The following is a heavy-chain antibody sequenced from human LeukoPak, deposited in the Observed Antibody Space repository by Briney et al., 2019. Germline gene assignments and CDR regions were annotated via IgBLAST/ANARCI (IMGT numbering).Heavy chain of an antibody. CDR2: LTSSSTTT. Sequence: PGGSLTLSCDASGFTFSAHYMGCLRHAQGQGREWLSYLTSSSTTTSYADSGKGRFTVSRDNAKNSLYLQMSGLRADATAVYYCAREATLGGLGLEYWGQGTLVTVSS. J-gene: IGHJ4*02. V-gene: IGHV3-11*01. D-gene: IGHD3-16*01. CDR3: AREATLGGLGLEY. CDR1: GFTFSAHY.